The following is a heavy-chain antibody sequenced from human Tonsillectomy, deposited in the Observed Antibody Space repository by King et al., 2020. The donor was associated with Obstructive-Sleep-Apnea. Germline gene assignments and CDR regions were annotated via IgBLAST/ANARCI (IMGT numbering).Heavy chain of an antibody. V-gene: IGHV3-30*18. D-gene: IGHD3-10*01. CDR1: GFTFSSYG. J-gene: IGHJ4*02. CDR3: AKNRPGEYYGTGSYWD. CDR2: ISYDGSNK. Sequence: VQLVESGGGVVQPGRSLRLSCAASGFTFSSYGMHWVRQAPGKGLEWVAVISYDGSNKYYADSVKGRSTISRDNSKNTLYLQMNSLRAEDTAVYYRAKNRPGEYYGTGSYWDWGQGTLVTVSS.